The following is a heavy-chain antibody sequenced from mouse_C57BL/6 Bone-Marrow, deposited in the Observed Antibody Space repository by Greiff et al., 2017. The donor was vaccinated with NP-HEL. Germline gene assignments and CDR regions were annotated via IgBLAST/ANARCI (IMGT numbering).Heavy chain of an antibody. CDR2: IYPGDGDT. J-gene: IGHJ4*01. CDR1: GYAFSSYW. D-gene: IGHD1-1*01. CDR3: ARRRSFITTVVARGY. V-gene: IGHV1-80*01. Sequence: QVQLQQSGAELVKPGASVKISCKASGYAFSSYWMNWVKQRPGKGLEWIGQIYPGDGDTNYNGKFKGKATLTADKSSSTAYMQLSSLTSEDSAVYVCARRRSFITTVVARGYWGQGTSVTVSS.